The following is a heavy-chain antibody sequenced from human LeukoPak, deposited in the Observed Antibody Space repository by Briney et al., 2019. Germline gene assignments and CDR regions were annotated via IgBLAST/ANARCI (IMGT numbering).Heavy chain of an antibody. CDR2: LYSDGTT. CDR1: GFTVSSNY. Sequence: PGGSLRLSCAASGFTVSSNYMGCVRQAPGKGLEWVSILYSDGTTYYADSVKGRFTISRDNFKNTVYLQMNSLRSEDTAVYYCARWKIGRVAAAGTLDYFDHWGQGTLVTVSS. V-gene: IGHV3-53*05. CDR3: ARWKIGRVAAAGTLDYFDH. D-gene: IGHD6-13*01. J-gene: IGHJ4*02.